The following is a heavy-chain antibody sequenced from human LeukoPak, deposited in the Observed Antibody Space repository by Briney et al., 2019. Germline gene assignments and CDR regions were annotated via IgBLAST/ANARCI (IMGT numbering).Heavy chain of an antibody. Sequence: PSETLSLTCTVSGGSINSYYWGWIRQPPGKGLEWIGNIFYSGMTKYNPSLKSRVTISVDTSKNLFSLKLNSVNDAGTAVYFCARYDSSGFYQYFFDYWGPGTLVTVSS. CDR1: GGSINSYY. D-gene: IGHD3-22*01. CDR3: ARYDSSGFYQYFFDY. V-gene: IGHV4-59*01. CDR2: IFYSGMT. J-gene: IGHJ4*02.